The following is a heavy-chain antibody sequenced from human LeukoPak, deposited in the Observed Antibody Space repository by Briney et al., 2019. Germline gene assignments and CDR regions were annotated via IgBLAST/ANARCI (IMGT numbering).Heavy chain of an antibody. Sequence: GGSLRLSRVASGFSFSTYGMNWVRQAPGKGLEWVSYISSTGSSIYYADSVKGRFTISRDNAKNSLYLQMNSLRAEDTAVYYCARDLGLGGSSWSRAENQYGMDVWGQGTTVTVSS. J-gene: IGHJ6*02. V-gene: IGHV3-21*05. CDR3: ARDLGLGGSSWSRAENQYGMDV. CDR1: GFSFSTYG. D-gene: IGHD6-13*01. CDR2: ISSTGSSI.